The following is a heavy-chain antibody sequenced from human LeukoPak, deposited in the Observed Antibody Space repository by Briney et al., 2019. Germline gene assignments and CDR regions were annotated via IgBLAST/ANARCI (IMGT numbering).Heavy chain of an antibody. V-gene: IGHV3-23*01. D-gene: IGHD3-22*01. Sequence: PGGSLRLSCAASGFTFSSYAMSWVRQAPGKGLEWVSAISGSGGSTYYADSVKGRFTISRDNSKNTLYLQMNSLRAEDTAVYYCAKWTYYYDSSGYYGRDFDYWGQGTLVTVS. J-gene: IGHJ4*02. CDR1: GFTFSSYA. CDR2: ISGSGGST. CDR3: AKWTYYYDSSGYYGRDFDY.